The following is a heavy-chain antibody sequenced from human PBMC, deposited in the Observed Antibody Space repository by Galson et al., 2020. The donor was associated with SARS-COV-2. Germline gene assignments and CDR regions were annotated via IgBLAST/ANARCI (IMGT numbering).Heavy chain of an antibody. D-gene: IGHD1-20*01. CDR1: GFSFSNYA. Sequence: TGGSLRLSCAASGFSFSNYAMHWVRQAPGKGLEWLALLSYHGANKDYADSVKGRFTISRDNPKNTLYLQMNSLRAEDTGVYYCSRGGQNKWNDPTKSLDYWGQGILVTVSS. CDR2: LSYHGANK. V-gene: IGHV3-30-3*01. CDR3: SRGGQNKWNDPTKSLDY. J-gene: IGHJ4*02.